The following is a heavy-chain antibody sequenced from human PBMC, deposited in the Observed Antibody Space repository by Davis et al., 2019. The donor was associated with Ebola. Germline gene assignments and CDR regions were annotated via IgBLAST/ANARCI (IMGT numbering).Heavy chain of an antibody. J-gene: IGHJ4*02. CDR3: TRDFDWDGGY. D-gene: IGHD1-1*01. Sequence: GESLKISCAPSGVTVSANYMTWVRQAPGKGLEWVSTLGTSADTYYADSVKGRFTISRDNAKNTLYLQMNSLRAEDTAVYYCTRDFDWDGGYWGQGTLVTVSS. CDR2: LGTSADT. V-gene: IGHV3-69-1*01. CDR1: GVTVSANY.